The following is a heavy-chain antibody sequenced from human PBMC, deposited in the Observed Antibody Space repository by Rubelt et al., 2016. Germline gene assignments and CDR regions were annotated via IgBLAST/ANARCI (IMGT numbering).Heavy chain of an antibody. CDR2: IDYSGST. CDR1: GGSISSNSFY. D-gene: IGHD4-17*01. CDR3: ARHAFIVTTGSFWDY. J-gene: IGHJ4*02. Sequence: QLQLQESGPGLVKPSETLSLTCTVSGGSISSNSFYWGWIRQPPGKGLEWIGSIDYSGSTYSNPSLRSRVPMSVDTSKNQFSLKLSSVTAADTAVYYCARHAFIVTTGSFWDYWGQGTLITVSS. V-gene: IGHV4-39*01.